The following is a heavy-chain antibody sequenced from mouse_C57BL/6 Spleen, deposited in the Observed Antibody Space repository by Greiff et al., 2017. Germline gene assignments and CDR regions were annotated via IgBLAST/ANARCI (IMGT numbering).Heavy chain of an antibody. CDR2: ISSGGDSI. CDR3: TKDRYDYDEGHYFDY. V-gene: IGHV5-9-1*02. CDR1: GFTFSSYA. Sequence: EVQGVESGEGLVKPGGSLKLSCAASGFTFSSYAMSWVRQTPEKRLEWVAYISSGGDSIYYADTVKGRFTISRNNARNTLYLQMSSLKSEDTAMYYCTKDRYDYDEGHYFDYWGQGTTLTVSS. J-gene: IGHJ2*01. D-gene: IGHD2-4*01.